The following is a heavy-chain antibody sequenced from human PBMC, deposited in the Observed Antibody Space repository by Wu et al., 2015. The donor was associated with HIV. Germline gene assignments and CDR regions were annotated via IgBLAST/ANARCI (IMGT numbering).Heavy chain of an antibody. CDR1: GYTFTGYY. J-gene: IGHJ3*02. CDR2: INPKSGNR. D-gene: IGHD7-27*01. Sequence: QVQLVQSGAEVKKPGASVKVSCKASGYTFTGYYMHWVRQAPGQGLEWMGWINPKSGNRQYAQVFQGRVTLTRDTSISTAYMELSRLRSDDTAVYYCARGLLNWGLGAFDIWGQGTMVTVSS. V-gene: IGHV1-2*02. CDR3: ARGLLNWGLGAFDI.